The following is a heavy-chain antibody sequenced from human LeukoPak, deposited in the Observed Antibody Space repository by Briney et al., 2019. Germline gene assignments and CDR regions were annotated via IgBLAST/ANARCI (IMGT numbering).Heavy chain of an antibody. CDR3: ASPSIGTYYGMDV. J-gene: IGHJ6*02. CDR2: ISAYNGNT. V-gene: IGHV1-18*01. D-gene: IGHD2-2*01. CDR1: GYTFTSYG. Sequence: ASVKVSCKASGYTFTSYGISWVRQAPGQGLEWMGWISAYNGNTNYAQKLQGRVTMTTDTSTSTAYMGLRSLRSDDTAVYYCASPSIGTYYGMDVWGQGTTVTVSS.